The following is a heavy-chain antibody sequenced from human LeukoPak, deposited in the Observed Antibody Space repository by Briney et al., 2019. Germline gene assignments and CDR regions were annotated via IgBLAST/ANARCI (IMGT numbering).Heavy chain of an antibody. CDR3: ANSRPMVRGVPDY. CDR2: ASYDGTRQ. D-gene: IGHD3-10*01. CDR1: GFSFGRHA. J-gene: IGHJ4*02. Sequence: LPGGSLRLSCAGSGFSFGRHAMHWVRQAPGKGLEWLVVASYDGTRQYYADFVRGRFTISRDNSKNTLYLQMNSLRAEDTAVYYCANSRPMVRGVPDYWGQGTLVTVSS. V-gene: IGHV3-30*04.